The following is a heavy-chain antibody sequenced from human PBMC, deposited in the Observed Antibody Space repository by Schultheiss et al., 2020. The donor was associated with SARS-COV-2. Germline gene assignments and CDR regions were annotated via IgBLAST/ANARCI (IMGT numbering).Heavy chain of an antibody. CDR1: GGSISSSSYY. J-gene: IGHJ6*02. V-gene: IGHV4-39*07. CDR3: ARSLPYYRYAMDV. Sequence: SQTLSLTCTVSGGSISSSSYYWGWIRQPPGKGLEWIGSTAYRGNTFYNPSLKSRVTISGDTSKNQFSLKLTSVTAADTAVYYCARSLPYYRYAMDVWGQGTTVTVSS. CDR2: TAYRGNT.